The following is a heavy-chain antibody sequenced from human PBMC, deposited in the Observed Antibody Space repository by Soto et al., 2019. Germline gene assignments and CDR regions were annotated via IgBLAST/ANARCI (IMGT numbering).Heavy chain of an antibody. V-gene: IGHV5-51*01. CDR1: GYSFTSYW. CDR3: ARHARVQQHNVYYYYGMDV. Sequence: PGESLKISCKGSGYSFTSYWIGWVRQMPGKGLEWMGIIYPGDSDTRYSPSFQGQVTISADKSISTAYLQWSSLKASDTAMYYCARHARVQQHNVYYYYGMDVWGQGTTVTVSS. CDR2: IYPGDSDT. D-gene: IGHD6-13*01. J-gene: IGHJ6*02.